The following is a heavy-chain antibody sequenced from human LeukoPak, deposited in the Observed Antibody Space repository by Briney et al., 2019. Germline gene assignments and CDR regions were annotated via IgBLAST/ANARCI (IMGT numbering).Heavy chain of an antibody. CDR3: ARDSSPWEFLYDYVWGPGGYDY. V-gene: IGHV3-74*01. CDR1: GFTFSSYW. Sequence: GGSLRLSCAASGFTFSSYWMHWVRQAPGKGLVWVSRINSDGSSTSYADSVKGRFTISRDNAKNTLYLQMNSLRAEDTAVYYCARDSSPWEFLYDYVWGPGGYDYWGQGTLVTVSS. J-gene: IGHJ4*02. CDR2: INSDGSST. D-gene: IGHD3-16*01.